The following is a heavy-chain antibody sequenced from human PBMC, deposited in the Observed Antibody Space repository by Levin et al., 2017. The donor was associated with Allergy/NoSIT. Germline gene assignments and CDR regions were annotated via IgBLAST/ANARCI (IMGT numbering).Heavy chain of an antibody. J-gene: IGHJ4*02. CDR3: ASQKDIVVVPAAITPGNDY. CDR2: ISSSSSTI. V-gene: IGHV3-48*01. CDR1: GFTFSSYS. D-gene: IGHD2-2*01. Sequence: LSLPCAASGFTFSSYSMNWVRQAPGKGLEWVSYISSSSSTIYYADSVKGRFTISRDNAKNSLYLQMNSLRAEDTAVYYCASQKDIVVVPAAITPGNDYWGQGTLVTVSS.